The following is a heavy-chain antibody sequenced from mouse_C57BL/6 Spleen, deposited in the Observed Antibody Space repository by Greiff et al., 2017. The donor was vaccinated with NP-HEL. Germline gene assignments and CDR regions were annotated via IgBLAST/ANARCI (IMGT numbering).Heavy chain of an antibody. V-gene: IGHV5-16*01. D-gene: IGHD1-1*01. CDR2: INYDGSST. CDR3: ARGDYYGSSPWFAY. J-gene: IGHJ3*01. CDR1: GFTFSDYY. Sequence: EVKVVESEGGLVQPGRSMKLSCTASGFTFSDYYMAWVRQVPEKGLEWVANINYDGSSTYYLDSLKSRFIISRDNAKNILYLQMSSLKSEDTATYYCARGDYYGSSPWFAYWGQGTLVTVSA.